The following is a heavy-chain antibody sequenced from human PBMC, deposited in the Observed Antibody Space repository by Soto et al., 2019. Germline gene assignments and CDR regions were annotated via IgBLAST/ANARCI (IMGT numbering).Heavy chain of an antibody. J-gene: IGHJ4*02. CDR1: GFTFSSYW. Sequence: WGSLRLSCAASGFTFSSYWMHWVRQVPEKGLEWVSRSNSDGSSTSYVDSVKGRFTISRDNVQNTLYLQMNSLSAEDTAVYYCARGSYYYDTNGYLNYFDYWGRGPLVTVSS. V-gene: IGHV3-74*01. CDR2: SNSDGSST. D-gene: IGHD3-22*01. CDR3: ARGSYYYDTNGYLNYFDY.